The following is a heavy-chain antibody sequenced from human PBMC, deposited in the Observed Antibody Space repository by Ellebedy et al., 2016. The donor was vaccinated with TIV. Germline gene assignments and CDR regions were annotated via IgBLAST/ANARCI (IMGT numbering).Heavy chain of an antibody. CDR1: GFTPNTYA. V-gene: IGHV3-23*01. J-gene: IGHJ4*02. CDR3: VRDGYNNIPFDC. Sequence: PGGSLRLSCAASGFTPNTYAMNWVRQAPRKGLAWVAASSGTGANTYHADSVKGRFTITRDNSKNILFLQMNSLRVEDTAVYYCVRDGYNNIPFDCWGQGTLVTVSS. D-gene: IGHD5-24*01. CDR2: SSGTGANT.